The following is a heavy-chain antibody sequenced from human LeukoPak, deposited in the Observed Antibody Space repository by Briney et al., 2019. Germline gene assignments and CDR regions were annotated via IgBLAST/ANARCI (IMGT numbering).Heavy chain of an antibody. J-gene: IGHJ4*02. D-gene: IGHD3-22*01. CDR2: ISYDGSNK. CDR3: ARAMTYDSSGYYYLGY. V-gene: IGHV3-30-3*01. Sequence: GGSLRLSCAASGFTFSSYAMHWVRQAPGKGLEWVAVISYDGSNKYYADSVKGRFTISRDNSKNTLYLQMNSLRAEDTAVYYCARAMTYDSSGYYYLGYWGQGTLVTVSS. CDR1: GFTFSSYA.